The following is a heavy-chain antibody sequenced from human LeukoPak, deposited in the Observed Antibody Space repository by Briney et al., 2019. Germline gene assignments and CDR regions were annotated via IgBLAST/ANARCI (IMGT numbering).Heavy chain of an antibody. CDR2: INPNSGGT. V-gene: IGHV1-2*02. J-gene: IGHJ4*02. CDR3: ARDLRYSSSSGVDY. CDR1: GYTFTGYY. Sequence: ASVKVSCKASGYTFTGYYMHWVRQAPGQGLEWMGWINPNSGGTNCAQKFQGRVTMTRDTSISTAYMELSRLRSDDTAVYYCARDLRYSSSSGVDYWGQGTLVTVSS. D-gene: IGHD6-6*01.